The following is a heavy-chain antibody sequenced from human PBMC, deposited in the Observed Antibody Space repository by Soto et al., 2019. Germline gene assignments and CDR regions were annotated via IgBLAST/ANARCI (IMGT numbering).Heavy chain of an antibody. CDR2: IYWDDDK. D-gene: IGHD6-13*01. J-gene: IGHJ5*02. Sequence: QITLKESGPTLVKPTQTLTLTCTFSGFSLSTSGVGVGWIRQPPGKALEWLALIYWDDDKRYSPSLKSRLTTXKXTXXNQVVLTMTNRDPVDTATYYCAHSPAAAGTRWFDHWGQGTLVTVSS. V-gene: IGHV2-5*02. CDR1: GFSLSTSGVG. CDR3: AHSPAAAGTRWFDH.